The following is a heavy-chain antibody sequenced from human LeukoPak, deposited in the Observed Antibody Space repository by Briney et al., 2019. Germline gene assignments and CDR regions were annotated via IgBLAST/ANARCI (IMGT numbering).Heavy chain of an antibody. V-gene: IGHV1-18*01. Sequence: ASVKVSCKASGYTFSNYGISWVRQAPGQGLEWMGWSSGYNGDTNYAQKLQGRLTTTTDTSTSTAYMELRSLRSDDTAVYFCARDSGLKDCSGVSCYRAFDIWGQGTMITVSS. J-gene: IGHJ3*02. CDR2: SSGYNGDT. D-gene: IGHD2-15*01. CDR3: ARDSGLKDCSGVSCYRAFDI. CDR1: GYTFSNYG.